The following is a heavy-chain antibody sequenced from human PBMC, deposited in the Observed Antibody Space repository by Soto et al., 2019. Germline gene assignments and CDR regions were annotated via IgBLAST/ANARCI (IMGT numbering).Heavy chain of an antibody. CDR1: GGSFNSYA. V-gene: IGHV1-69*12. CDR2: IIPLFGTT. CDR3: ARADPSGMDV. Sequence: QVQLVQSGTEVKKPGSSVKVSCKASGGSFNSYAVTWVRQAPGQGLEWMGGIIPLFGTTNYAPKFQGRVTITADEYTGTAYLELSSLRSGDTAVYYCARADPSGMDVWGQGTTVTVSS. J-gene: IGHJ6*02.